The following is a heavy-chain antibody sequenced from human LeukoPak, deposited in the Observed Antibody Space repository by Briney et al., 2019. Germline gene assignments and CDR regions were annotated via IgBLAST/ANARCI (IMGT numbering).Heavy chain of an antibody. CDR3: AKSTTVTTQQRGYFDY. D-gene: IGHD4-11*01. V-gene: IGHV3-53*05. CDR2: IYSGGRT. Sequence: GGSLRLSCVASGFTVNNNSMSWVRQAPGKGLEWVSVIYSGGRTYYADSVKGRFTISRDNPKNTLYLQMNSLRPEDTAVYYCAKSTTVTTQQRGYFDYWGQGTLVTVSS. J-gene: IGHJ4*02. CDR1: GFTVNNNS.